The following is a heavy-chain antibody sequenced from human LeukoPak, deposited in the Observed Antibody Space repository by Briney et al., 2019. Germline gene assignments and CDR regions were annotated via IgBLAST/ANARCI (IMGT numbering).Heavy chain of an antibody. CDR2: ISYDGSNK. D-gene: IGHD3-22*01. CDR1: GFTFSSYG. J-gene: IGHJ3*02. Sequence: PGRSLRLSCAASGFTFSSYGMHWVRQAPGKGLEWVAVISYDGSNKYYADSVKGRFTISRDNSKNTLYLQMNSLRAEDTAVYYCARDYYDSSGALADALDIWGQGTMVTVSS. CDR3: ARDYYDSSGALADALDI. V-gene: IGHV3-30*03.